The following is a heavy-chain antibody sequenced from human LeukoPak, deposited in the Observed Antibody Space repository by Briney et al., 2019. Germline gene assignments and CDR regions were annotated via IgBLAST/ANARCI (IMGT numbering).Heavy chain of an antibody. D-gene: IGHD2-21*02. Sequence: GGSLRLSCAASGFTFSSYAMSWVRQAPGKGLEWVSAISGPAGSWDYADSVKGRFTISRDNSKNTLFLQMNSLRAEDTAIYYCAKKVGLVTAPLYYFDVWGQGTLVTVSS. CDR3: AKKVGLVTAPLYYFDV. CDR2: ISGPAGSW. V-gene: IGHV3-23*01. J-gene: IGHJ4*02. CDR1: GFTFSSYA.